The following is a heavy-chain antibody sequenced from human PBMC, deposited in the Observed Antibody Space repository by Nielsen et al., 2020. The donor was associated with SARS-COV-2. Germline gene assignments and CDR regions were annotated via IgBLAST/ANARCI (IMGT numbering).Heavy chain of an antibody. V-gene: IGHV3-21*05. CDR3: ARESDLTFDY. Sequence: GGSLRLSCAASGFTFSSYSMNWVRQAPGKGLEWVSYVSPSDLYTNDADSVKGRFTISRDNAKNSLYLQMNSLRPEDTAVYYCARESDLTFDYWGQGTLVTVSS. J-gene: IGHJ4*02. CDR1: GFTFSSYS. D-gene: IGHD1-20*01. CDR2: VSPSDLYT.